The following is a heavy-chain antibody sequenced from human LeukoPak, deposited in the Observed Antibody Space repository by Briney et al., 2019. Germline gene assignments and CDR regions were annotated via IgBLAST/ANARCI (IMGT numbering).Heavy chain of an antibody. D-gene: IGHD2-2*01. CDR2: INHSGST. CDR3: ARASYCSSTSCYRVGYYYYYGMDV. J-gene: IGHJ6*02. V-gene: IGHV4-34*01. Sequence: SETLSLTCAVYGGSFSGYYWSWIPQPPGKGLEWIGEINHSGSTNYNPSLKSRVTISVDTSKNQFSLKLSSVTAADTAVYYCARASYCSSTSCYRVGYYYYYGMDVWGQGTTVTVSS. CDR1: GGSFSGYY.